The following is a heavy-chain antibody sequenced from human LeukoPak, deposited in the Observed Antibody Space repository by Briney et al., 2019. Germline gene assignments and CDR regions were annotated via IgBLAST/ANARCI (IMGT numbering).Heavy chain of an antibody. D-gene: IGHD3-10*01. CDR2: ISGSGDST. Sequence: GGTLRLSCAASGFTFTRYGMSWVRQAPGKGLEWVSSISGSGDSTYYADSVKGRFTISRDNAKNSLYLQMNSLRAEDTAVYYCARPVTNYGSGSYYNFPSYFDYWGQGTLVTVSS. CDR1: GFTFTRYG. V-gene: IGHV3-23*01. J-gene: IGHJ4*02. CDR3: ARPVTNYGSGSYYNFPSYFDY.